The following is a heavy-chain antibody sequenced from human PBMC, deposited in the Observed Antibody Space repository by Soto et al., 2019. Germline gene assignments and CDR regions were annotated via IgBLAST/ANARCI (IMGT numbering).Heavy chain of an antibody. J-gene: IGHJ5*02. D-gene: IGHD2-2*01. CDR2: IIPILGIA. CDR3: ASSDIVVVPAASRWFDP. V-gene: IGHV1-69*02. CDR1: GGTFSSYT. Sequence: QVQLVQSGAEVKKPGSSVKVSCKASGGTFSSYTIIWVRQAPGQGLEWMGRIIPILGIANYAQKFQGRVTITADKSTSTAYMELSSLRSEDTAVYYCASSDIVVVPAASRWFDPWGQGTLVTVSS.